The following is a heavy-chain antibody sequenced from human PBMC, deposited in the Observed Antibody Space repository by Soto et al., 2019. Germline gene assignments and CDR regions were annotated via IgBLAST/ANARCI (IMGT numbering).Heavy chain of an antibody. CDR3: ARDKITGLFGY. CDR2: INHSGST. CDR1: GGSFSGYY. V-gene: IGHV4-34*01. D-gene: IGHD2-8*02. Sequence: QVQLQQWGAGLLKPSETLSLTCAVYGGSFSGYYWTWIRQPPGTGLEWIGEINHSGSTNYNPSLKSRVTISVDTSKIQFSLKLTSVTAADTAVYYCARDKITGLFGYWGQGTLVTVSS. J-gene: IGHJ4*02.